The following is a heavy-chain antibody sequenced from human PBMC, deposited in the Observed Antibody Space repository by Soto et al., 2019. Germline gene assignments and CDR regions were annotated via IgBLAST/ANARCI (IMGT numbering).Heavy chain of an antibody. Sequence: QVQLVESGGGVVQPGRSLGLSCAASGFIFGSHAMQWVRQAPGKGLEWVAVIWFDGSNKYYADSVKGRFTISRDNSKNTLYLQMHSLRAEDTAVYYCARGGAHFGGGSCYLFDLWGQGTLVTVSS. CDR3: ARGGAHFGGGSCYLFDL. CDR1: GFIFGSHA. J-gene: IGHJ5*02. V-gene: IGHV3-33*01. D-gene: IGHD2-15*01. CDR2: IWFDGSNK.